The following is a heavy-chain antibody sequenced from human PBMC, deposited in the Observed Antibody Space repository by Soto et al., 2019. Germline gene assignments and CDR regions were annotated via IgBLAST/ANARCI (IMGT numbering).Heavy chain of an antibody. CDR1: GYTFTSYD. V-gene: IGHV1-8*01. J-gene: IGHJ6*03. Sequence: ASVKVSYKASGYTFTSYDINWVRQATGQGLEWMGWMNPNSGNTGYAQKFQGRVTMTRNTSISTAYMELSSLRSEDTAVYYCARVFCSSTSCYAWYYYYMDVWGKGTTVTVSS. CDR2: MNPNSGNT. D-gene: IGHD2-2*01. CDR3: ARVFCSSTSCYAWYYYYMDV.